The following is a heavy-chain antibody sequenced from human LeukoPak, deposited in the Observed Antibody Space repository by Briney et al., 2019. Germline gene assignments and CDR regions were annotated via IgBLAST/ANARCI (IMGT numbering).Heavy chain of an antibody. Sequence: GASVKVTCKASGYTFTSYGISWVRQAPGQGLEWMGWISLYNGNTKYAQKLQGRVTLTTDTSTSTAYMELRSLRSDDMAVYYCARDEQWLVDYWGQGTLVTVSS. CDR3: ARDEQWLVDY. CDR2: ISLYNGNT. J-gene: IGHJ4*02. V-gene: IGHV1-18*03. CDR1: GYTFTSYG. D-gene: IGHD6-19*01.